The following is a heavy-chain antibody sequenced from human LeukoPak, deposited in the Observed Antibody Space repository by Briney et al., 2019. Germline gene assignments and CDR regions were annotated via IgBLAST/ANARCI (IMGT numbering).Heavy chain of an antibody. CDR3: ARDCSGGSCYGAFDI. CDR1: GGSFSGYY. V-gene: IGHV4-34*09. D-gene: IGHD2-15*01. Sequence: SETLSLTCAVYGGSFSGYYWSWIRQPPGKGLEWIGYIYDSGSTYYNPSLKSRITISVDTSENRFSLKLSSVTATDTAVYYCARDCSGGSCYGAFDIWGQGTMVTVSS. J-gene: IGHJ3*02. CDR2: IYDSGST.